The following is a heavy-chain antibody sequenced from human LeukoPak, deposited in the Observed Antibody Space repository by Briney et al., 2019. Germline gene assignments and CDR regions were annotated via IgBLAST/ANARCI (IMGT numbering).Heavy chain of an antibody. CDR2: IYYSGNT. V-gene: IGHV4-39*01. D-gene: IGHD3-3*01. Sequence: SETLSLTRTVSGGSINSNSYYWGWIRQPPGKGLEWIGSIYYSGNTYYNPSLKSRVAISVDTSKNQFSLKLSSVTAADTAVYYCARLWSGYRPPDYWGQGTLVTVSS. J-gene: IGHJ4*02. CDR1: GGSINSNSYY. CDR3: ARLWSGYRPPDY.